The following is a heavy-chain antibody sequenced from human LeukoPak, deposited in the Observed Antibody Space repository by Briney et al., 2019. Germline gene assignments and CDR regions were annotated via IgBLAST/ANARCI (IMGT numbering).Heavy chain of an antibody. CDR1: GGSISSGGYY. D-gene: IGHD2-15*01. Sequence: SSETLSLTCTVSGGSISSGGYYWSWIRQHPGKGLEWIGYIYYSGSTYYNPSLKSRVTISVDTSKNQFSLKLSSVTAADTAVYYCASRNIYCSGGSCPRPWDAFDIWGQGTMVTVSS. CDR2: IYYSGST. J-gene: IGHJ3*02. V-gene: IGHV4-31*03. CDR3: ASRNIYCSGGSCPRPWDAFDI.